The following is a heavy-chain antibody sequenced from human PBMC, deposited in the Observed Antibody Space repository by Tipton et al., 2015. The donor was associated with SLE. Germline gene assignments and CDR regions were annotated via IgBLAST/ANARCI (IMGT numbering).Heavy chain of an antibody. Sequence: SLRLSCAASGFTFDDYAMHWVRQAPGKGLEWVSGISWNSGSIGYADSVKGRFTISRDNAENTLYLQMNSLRAEDTAVYYCARARTTGWYFDLWGRGTLVTVSS. CDR3: ARARTTGWYFDL. CDR2: ISWNSGSI. D-gene: IGHD4-11*01. CDR1: GFTFDDYA. V-gene: IGHV3-9*01. J-gene: IGHJ2*01.